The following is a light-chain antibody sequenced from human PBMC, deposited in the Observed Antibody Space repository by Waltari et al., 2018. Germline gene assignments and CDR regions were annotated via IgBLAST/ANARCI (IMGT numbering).Light chain of an antibody. V-gene: IGLV2-23*02. J-gene: IGLJ3*02. Sequence: QSALTQPASMSGSPGHPITISCAGTSEDVGGYNLSSWYQQHPGKAPKLIIFEVTKRPSGVSYRFSGSRSGNTASLTLSGLQPEDEAAYYCCSYAGTSSWVFGGGTNVTVL. CDR3: CSYAGTSSWV. CDR2: EVT. CDR1: SEDVGGYNL.